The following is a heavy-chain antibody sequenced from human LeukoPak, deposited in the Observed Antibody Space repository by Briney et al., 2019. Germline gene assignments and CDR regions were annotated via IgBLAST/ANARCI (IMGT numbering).Heavy chain of an antibody. J-gene: IGHJ3*02. V-gene: IGHV3-23*01. Sequence: PGGSLRLSCEASGFTFSNYAMSWVRQAPGKGLEWVSNISGSGSKRYYADSVKGRLTISRDNSKNTLYLQMNSLRVEDTAVYYCAKDQRHGSGSYYFTAIGAFDIWGQGTMVTVSS. CDR2: ISGSGSKR. D-gene: IGHD3-10*01. CDR3: AKDQRHGSGSYYFTAIGAFDI. CDR1: GFTFSNYA.